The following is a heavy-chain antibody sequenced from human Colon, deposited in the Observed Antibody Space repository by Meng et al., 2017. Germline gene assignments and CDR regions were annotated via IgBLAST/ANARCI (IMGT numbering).Heavy chain of an antibody. CDR3: TTDDNSGYDLGDWFDP. Sequence: GESLKISCEASGFTFKNTWFSWVRQAPGKGLEWVGRIKSTTDGGTTDYAAPVKGRFTISREESKNTVYLQMNSLKSEDTAVYYCTTDDNSGYDLGDWFDPWGQGNRVTVSS. J-gene: IGHJ5*02. V-gene: IGHV3-15*01. D-gene: IGHD3-22*01. CDR1: GFTFKNTW. CDR2: IKSTTDGGTT.